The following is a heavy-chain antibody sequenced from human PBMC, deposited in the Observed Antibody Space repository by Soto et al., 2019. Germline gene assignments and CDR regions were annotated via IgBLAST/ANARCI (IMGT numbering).Heavy chain of an antibody. CDR1: GSTLSTYA. V-gene: IGHV3-30-3*01. CDR2: ISYDGNNK. Sequence: GGSLRLSCAASGSTLSTYAMHWVRQAPGKGLECVATISYDGNNKYYADSVKGRFTISRDNSKNTLYLQMNSLRAEDTAVYYCAKDKLGTTWFDPWGQGTLVTVSS. CDR3: AKDKLGTTWFDP. J-gene: IGHJ5*02. D-gene: IGHD1-7*01.